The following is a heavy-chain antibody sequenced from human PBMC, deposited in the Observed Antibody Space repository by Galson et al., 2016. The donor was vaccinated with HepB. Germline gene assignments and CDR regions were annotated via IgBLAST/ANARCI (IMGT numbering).Heavy chain of an antibody. Sequence: SLRLSCAASGFSFSSHIMTWVRQAPGKGLEWVSGISGSSGRIYDAESVKGRFTISRDNSKNTLFLQMNRLRAEDTAVYYCSKCMSTVNTQCLNFDYWGQGTLVTVFS. J-gene: IGHJ4*02. CDR3: SKCMSTVNTQCLNFDY. CDR2: ISGSSGRI. D-gene: IGHD4-11*01. CDR1: GFSFSSHI. V-gene: IGHV3-23*01.